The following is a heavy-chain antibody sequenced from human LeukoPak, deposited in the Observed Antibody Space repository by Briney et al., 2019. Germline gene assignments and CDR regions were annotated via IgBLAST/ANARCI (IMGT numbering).Heavy chain of an antibody. V-gene: IGHV3-74*01. Sequence: GGSLRLSCAASGSTFSSYWMHWVRQAPGKGLVWVSRINSDGSSTSYADSVKGRFTISRDNAKNTLYLQMNSLRAEDTAVYYCARSRTLSGSGWYGDAFDIWGQGTMVTVSS. CDR3: ARSRTLSGSGWYGDAFDI. CDR2: INSDGSST. CDR1: GSTFSSYW. D-gene: IGHD6-19*01. J-gene: IGHJ3*02.